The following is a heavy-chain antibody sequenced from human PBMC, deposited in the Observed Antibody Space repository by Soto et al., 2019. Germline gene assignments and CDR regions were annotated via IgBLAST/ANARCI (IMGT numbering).Heavy chain of an antibody. V-gene: IGHV3-33*01. CDR1: GFTFSSYG. CDR2: IWYDGSNK. J-gene: IGHJ6*02. CDR3: AREQDSSSWYYYYYGMDV. Sequence: GGSLRLSCAASGFTFSSYGMHWVRQAPGKGLEWVAVIWYDGSNKYYADSVKGRFTISRDNSKNTLYLQMNSLRAEDTAVYYCAREQDSSSWYYYYYGMDVWGQGTTVTVSS. D-gene: IGHD6-13*01.